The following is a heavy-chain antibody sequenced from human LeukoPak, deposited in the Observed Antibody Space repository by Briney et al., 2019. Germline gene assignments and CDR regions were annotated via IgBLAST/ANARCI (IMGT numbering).Heavy chain of an antibody. V-gene: IGHV1-8*02. Sequence: ASVKVSCKASGGTFSSYAISWVRQATGQGLEWMGWMNPNSGNTGYAQKFQGRVTMTRNTSISTAYMELSSLRSEDTAVYYCARGASYYDSSGYYKYWGQGTLVTVSS. CDR3: ARGASYYDSSGYYKY. J-gene: IGHJ4*02. CDR2: MNPNSGNT. D-gene: IGHD3-22*01. CDR1: GGTFSSYA.